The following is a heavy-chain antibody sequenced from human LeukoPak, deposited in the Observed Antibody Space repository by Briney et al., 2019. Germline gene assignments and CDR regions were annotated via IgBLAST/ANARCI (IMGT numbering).Heavy chain of an antibody. J-gene: IGHJ6*04. V-gene: IGHV3-7*04. CDR2: INPDGSEK. D-gene: IGHD3-22*01. CDR3: ARAYYDSMDV. Sequence: GGSLRLSCAASGFTFSRHWMSWVRQAPGKGLEWVASINPDGSEKYYVDSVKGRFTISRDNTKNTLYLQMNSLRAEDTAVYYCARAYYDSMDVWGKGTTVTVSS. CDR1: GFTFSRHW.